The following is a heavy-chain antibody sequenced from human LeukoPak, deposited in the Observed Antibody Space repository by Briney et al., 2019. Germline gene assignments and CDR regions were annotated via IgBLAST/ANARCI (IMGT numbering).Heavy chain of an antibody. J-gene: IGHJ4*02. V-gene: IGHV1-2*06. CDR3: ARDYCSSTSCLFDY. D-gene: IGHD2-2*01. Sequence: RASVKVSFTASGYTFTVYHMHWVRQAPGQGLEWMGRINPNSGDTNYAQKFQGRVTMTRDTSISTAYMELSRLRSDDTAVYYCARDYCSSTSCLFDYWGQGTLVTVSS. CDR1: GYTFTVYH. CDR2: INPNSGDT.